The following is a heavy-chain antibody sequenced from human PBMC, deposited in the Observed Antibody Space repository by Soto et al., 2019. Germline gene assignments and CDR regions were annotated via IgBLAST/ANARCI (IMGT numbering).Heavy chain of an antibody. V-gene: IGHV4-31*03. Sequence: PSETLSLTCSVSGCSITSGGFFWSWVRQDPGEGLELIAYIYYSGYTYYHPSLKSRLSISMDTSKNQFSLKLSSVTAADTAVYYCARGSSPHYGMDVWGQGTTVTVSS. D-gene: IGHD6-6*01. CDR1: GCSITSGGFF. CDR3: ARGSSPHYGMDV. J-gene: IGHJ6*02. CDR2: IYYSGYT.